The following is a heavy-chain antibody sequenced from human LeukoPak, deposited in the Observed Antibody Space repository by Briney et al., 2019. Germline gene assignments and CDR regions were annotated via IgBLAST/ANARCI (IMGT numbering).Heavy chain of an antibody. CDR1: SGFISSYY. CDR3: ARLHHDYGSGTYGGAYNYYMDV. D-gene: IGHD3-10*01. CDR2: IYYTGST. Sequence: SETLSLTCSVSSGFISSYYWTWIRQSPGKGLEWIGYIYYTGSTSYNPSLQSRVTISVDTSKNQVSLRLNSVTAADTAVYYCARLHHDYGSGTYGGAYNYYMDVWGKGTTVTVSS. V-gene: IGHV4-59*01. J-gene: IGHJ6*03.